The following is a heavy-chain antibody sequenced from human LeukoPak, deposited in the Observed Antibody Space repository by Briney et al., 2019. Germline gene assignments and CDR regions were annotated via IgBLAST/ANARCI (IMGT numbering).Heavy chain of an antibody. V-gene: IGHV4-31*03. J-gene: IGHJ3*02. CDR2: IYYSGST. Sequence: PSQTLSLTCTVSGGSISSGGYYWSWTRQHPGKGLEWIGYIYYSGSTYYNPSLKSRVTISVDTSKNQFSLKLSSVTAADTAVYYCARDRPPGYCSGGSCYSGMGAFDIWGQGTMVTVSS. CDR3: ARDRPPGYCSGGSCYSGMGAFDI. D-gene: IGHD2-15*01. CDR1: GGSISSGGYY.